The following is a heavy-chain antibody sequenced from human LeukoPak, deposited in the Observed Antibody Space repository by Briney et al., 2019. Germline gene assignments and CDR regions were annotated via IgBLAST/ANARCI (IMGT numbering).Heavy chain of an antibody. CDR1: GFTFRTYW. V-gene: IGHV3-7*01. Sequence: GGSLRLSCAASGFTFRTYWMSWVRQAPGKGLEWVAKIKQDGSEKYYVDSVKGRFTISRDNAKTSLYLQMSSLRADDTAVYYCARDKDTLDSWGQGTLVTVSS. CDR2: IKQDGSEK. CDR3: ARDKDTLDS. J-gene: IGHJ4*02.